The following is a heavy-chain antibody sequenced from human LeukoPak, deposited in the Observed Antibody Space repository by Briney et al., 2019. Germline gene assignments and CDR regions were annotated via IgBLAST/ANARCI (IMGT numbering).Heavy chain of an antibody. Sequence: GASMKVSCKASGGTFSSYAISWVRQAPGQGLEWMGGIIPIFGTANYAQKFQGRVTITTDESTSIAYMELSSLRSEDTAVYYCARGGEEVVVPAATYLDYWGQGTLVTVSS. V-gene: IGHV1-69*05. CDR2: IIPIFGTA. CDR1: GGTFSSYA. CDR3: ARGGEEVVVPAATYLDY. J-gene: IGHJ4*02. D-gene: IGHD2-2*01.